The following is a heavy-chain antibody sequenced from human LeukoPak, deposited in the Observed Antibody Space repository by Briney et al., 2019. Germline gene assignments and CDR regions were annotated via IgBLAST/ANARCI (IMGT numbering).Heavy chain of an antibody. D-gene: IGHD2-2*01. CDR1: GFTFSSYG. Sequence: GGSLRLSCAASGFTFSSYGMHWVRQAPGKGLEWVAVILYDGSDEHYADSVKGRFTISRENSKNTVYLQMNSLRAEDTAVYFCARDFCSTTSCPISYLDYWGQGTLVTVSS. CDR3: ARDFCSTTSCPISYLDY. J-gene: IGHJ4*02. CDR2: ILYDGSDE. V-gene: IGHV3-30*03.